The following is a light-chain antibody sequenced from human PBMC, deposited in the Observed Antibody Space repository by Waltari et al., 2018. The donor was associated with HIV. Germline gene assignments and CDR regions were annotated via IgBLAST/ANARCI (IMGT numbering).Light chain of an antibody. CDR3: SAWDSSLGAWV. CDR1: SHNVGNQG. J-gene: IGLJ3*02. V-gene: IGLV10-54*04. CDR2: TNN. Sequence: QAGLTQPPSVSKDLRQTATLTCTGNSHNVGNQGATWLQHHQGHPPKPLYYTNNTRPAGISDRFSASRSRNTASLTITGLQPEDEADYYCSAWDSSLGAWVFGGGTKLTVL.